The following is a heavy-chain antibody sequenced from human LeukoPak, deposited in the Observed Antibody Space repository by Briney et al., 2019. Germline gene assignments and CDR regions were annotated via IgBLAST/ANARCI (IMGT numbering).Heavy chain of an antibody. D-gene: IGHD4-17*01. CDR2: IYSGGST. CDR1: GFTVSSNY. J-gene: IGHJ4*02. Sequence: GGSLRLSCAASGFTVSSNYMSWVRQAPGKGLEWVSVIYSGGSTYYADSVKGRFTISRDNSKNTLYLQMNSLRAEDTAVYYCARVRGHYPYYFDYWGQGTLVTVSS. V-gene: IGHV3-53*01. CDR3: ARVRGHYPYYFDY.